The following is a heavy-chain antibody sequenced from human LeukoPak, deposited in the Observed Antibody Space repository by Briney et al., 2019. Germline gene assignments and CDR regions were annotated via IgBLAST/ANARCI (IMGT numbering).Heavy chain of an antibody. CDR2: ISSSGSTI. CDR1: GFTFSSYE. V-gene: IGHV3-48*03. J-gene: IGHJ4*02. CDR3: AREPYGDYFLDY. D-gene: IGHD4-17*01. Sequence: PGGSLRLSCAASGFTFSSYEMNWVRQAPGKGLEWVSYISSSGSTIYYADSVKGRFTISRDNAKNSLYLQMNSLRAEDTAVYYCAREPYGDYFLDYWGQGTLVTVSS.